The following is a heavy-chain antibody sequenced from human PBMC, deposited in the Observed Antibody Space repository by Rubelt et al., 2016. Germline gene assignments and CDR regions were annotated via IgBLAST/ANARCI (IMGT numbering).Heavy chain of an antibody. CDR3: TTEPLGSDWYFDL. Sequence: EVRLVESGGALVKPDESLRLSCAASGFTFINAWMNWVRQAPGKGLEWVGRISTETDGGTTDYAAPVQGRFTISRDDSKNTVYLQMNSLKTEDTAGYYGTTEPLGSDWYFDLWGRGTLVTVSS. D-gene: IGHD2-15*01. CDR2: ISTETDGGTT. V-gene: IGHV3-15*07. J-gene: IGHJ2*01. CDR1: GFTFINAW.